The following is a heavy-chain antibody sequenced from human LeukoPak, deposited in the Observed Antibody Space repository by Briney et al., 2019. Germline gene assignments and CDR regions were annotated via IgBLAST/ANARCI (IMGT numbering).Heavy chain of an antibody. CDR2: INHSGST. CDR1: GGSFSGYY. D-gene: IGHD3-10*01. CDR3: ARDSGTTGEVKFDP. V-gene: IGHV4-34*01. J-gene: IGHJ5*02. Sequence: PSETLSLTCAVYGGSFSGYYWSWIRQPPGKGLEWIGEINHSGSTNYNPSLKSRVTISVDTSKNQFSLKLSSVTAADTAVYYCARDSGTTGEVKFDPWGQGTLVTVSS.